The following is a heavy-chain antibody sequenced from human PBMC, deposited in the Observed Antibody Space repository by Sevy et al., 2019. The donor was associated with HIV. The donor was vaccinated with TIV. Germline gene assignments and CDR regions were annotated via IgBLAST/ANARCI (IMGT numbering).Heavy chain of an antibody. CDR3: ARLRWGYDSPGTY. CDR2: IKQDGSEK. D-gene: IGHD5-12*01. V-gene: IGHV3-7*01. CDR1: GFTFSSYW. Sequence: GESLKISCAASGFTFSSYWMSWVRQAPGKGLEWVANIKQDGSEKYYVDSVKGRFTISRDNAKNSLYLQMNSLRAEDTAVYYCARLRWGYDSPGTYWGQGTLVTVSS. J-gene: IGHJ4*02.